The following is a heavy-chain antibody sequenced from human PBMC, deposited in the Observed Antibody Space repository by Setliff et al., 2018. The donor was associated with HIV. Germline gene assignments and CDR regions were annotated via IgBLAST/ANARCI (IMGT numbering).Heavy chain of an antibody. D-gene: IGHD6-13*01. J-gene: IGHJ1*01. Sequence: GGSLRLSCVGSGFNIEEYAMAWVRQVPGKGLEWVSSISSSSNSIYYTDSVKGRFTISSDNAKNSLYLQMNSLRAEDTAVYYCAKVRDGSSPGFHHWGQGTLVTVSS. CDR1: GFNIEEYA. CDR3: AKVRDGSSPGFHH. CDR2: ISSSSNSI. V-gene: IGHV3-21*01.